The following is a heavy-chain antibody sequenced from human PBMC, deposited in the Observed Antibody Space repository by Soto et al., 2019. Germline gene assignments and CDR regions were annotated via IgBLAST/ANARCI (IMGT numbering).Heavy chain of an antibody. V-gene: IGHV5-51*01. CDR3: AAGYSTGLDAFDI. Sequence: PGESLKISCKGYGYNFANFWIGWVRQMPGKGLEWMGMIFPGDSDTKNSPSLEGQITMSVDKSDSSAYLQWRSLKASDTAIYYCAAGYSTGLDAFDIWGQGTMVTVSS. J-gene: IGHJ3*02. CDR2: IFPGDSDT. D-gene: IGHD2-8*02. CDR1: GYNFANFW.